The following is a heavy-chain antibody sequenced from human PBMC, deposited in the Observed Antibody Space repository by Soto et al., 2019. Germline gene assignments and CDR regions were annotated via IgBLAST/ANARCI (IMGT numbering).Heavy chain of an antibody. D-gene: IGHD6-19*01. CDR2: VYHNGLT. CDR3: ARDAAVPGETDRFDY. Sequence: SETLSLTCAVSGDSIGSNVWWSFVRQPPGKGLEWIGEVYHNGLTDYNPSLKGRVTMSADTSKNQFSLNVTSVTAADTAMYYCARDAAVPGETDRFDYWGQGTLVTVSS. CDR1: GDSIGSNVW. V-gene: IGHV4-4*02. J-gene: IGHJ4*02.